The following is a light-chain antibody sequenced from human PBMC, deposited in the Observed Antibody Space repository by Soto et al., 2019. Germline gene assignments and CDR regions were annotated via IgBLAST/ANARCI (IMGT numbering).Light chain of an antibody. CDR1: QSLLHSNGYTY. V-gene: IGKV2-28*01. CDR3: VQVLQTVWT. J-gene: IGKJ1*01. Sequence: DIVMTQSSLSLPVTPGEPASISCRSSQSLLHSNGYTYLDWYLQRPGQSLQLLIYLGSNRASGVPDRFSGSGSGTDFTLKISRVEAEDVGVYYCVQVLQTVWTFGQGTKVEL. CDR2: LGS.